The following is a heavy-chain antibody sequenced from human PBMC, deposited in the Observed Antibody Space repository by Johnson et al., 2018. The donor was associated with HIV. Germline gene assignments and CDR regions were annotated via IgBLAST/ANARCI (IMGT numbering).Heavy chain of an antibody. CDR3: AREGGSSGPDAFDI. J-gene: IGHJ3*02. Sequence: VQLVESGGGLVQPGGSLRLSCAASGFTFSNHYMDWVRQAPGKGLEWVGRIRNKANSYTTEYAASVRGRFTISRDDSKNSLYLQMNSLKTEDTAVYYCAREGGSSGPDAFDIWGQGTMVTVSS. CDR1: GFTFSNHY. D-gene: IGHD3-16*01. CDR2: IRNKANSYTT. V-gene: IGHV3-72*01.